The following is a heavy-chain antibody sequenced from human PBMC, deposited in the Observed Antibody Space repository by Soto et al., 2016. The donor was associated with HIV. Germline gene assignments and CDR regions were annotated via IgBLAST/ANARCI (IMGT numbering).Heavy chain of an antibody. J-gene: IGHJ4*02. CDR3: AKSRKSYNQYFDY. CDR2: ISGSGGST. D-gene: IGHD1-26*01. Sequence: EVQLLESGGGLVQPGGSLRLSCEASGFTFSNYAMSWVRQAPGKGLEWVSAISGSGGSTYYADSVRGRFTISRDTSKNTLNLQMNSLRAEDTATYHCAKSRKSYNQYFDYWGQGALVTVSS. CDR1: GFTFSNYA. V-gene: IGHV3-23*01.